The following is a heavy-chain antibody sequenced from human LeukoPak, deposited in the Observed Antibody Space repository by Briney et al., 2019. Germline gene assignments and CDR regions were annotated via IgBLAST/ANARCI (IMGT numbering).Heavy chain of an antibody. D-gene: IGHD2-8*01. Sequence: PGGSLRLSCAASGFTFSSYEMNWVRQAPGKGLEWVSYISSSGSTIYYADSVKGRFTIFRDNAKNSLYLQMNSLRVEDTGVYYCARVRGHSPNYFDPWGQGTLVTVSP. CDR3: ARVRGHSPNYFDP. J-gene: IGHJ5*02. V-gene: IGHV3-48*03. CDR2: ISSSGSTI. CDR1: GFTFSSYE.